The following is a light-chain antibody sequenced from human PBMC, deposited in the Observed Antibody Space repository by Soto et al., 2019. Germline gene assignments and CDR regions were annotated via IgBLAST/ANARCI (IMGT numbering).Light chain of an antibody. CDR3: QQRSTWPT. V-gene: IGKV3-11*01. J-gene: IGKJ5*01. CDR1: KSVDFH. Sequence: VLTQSPATLSLSPGKRATLSCRASKSVDFHLAWYQQKPGQAPRLLIYDASVRATGTPARFSGSGSGTAFTLTISSLEPEDFALYYCQQRSTWPTFDQGTRLEIK. CDR2: DAS.